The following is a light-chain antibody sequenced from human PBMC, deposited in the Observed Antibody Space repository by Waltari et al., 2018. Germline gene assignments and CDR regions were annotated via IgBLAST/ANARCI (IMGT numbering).Light chain of an antibody. CDR3: QQYFSGHT. CDR1: YSVLETSANKNY. CDR2: WAS. J-gene: IGKJ2*01. Sequence: DIVMTQSPDSLAVSLGERATINCNSSYSVLETSANKNYLAWYQQRPGQSPKMLFYWASVREAGVPERLSASGSGTDFTLTINSLQAEDVAVYFCQQYFSGHTFGQGTKLEIK. V-gene: IGKV4-1*01.